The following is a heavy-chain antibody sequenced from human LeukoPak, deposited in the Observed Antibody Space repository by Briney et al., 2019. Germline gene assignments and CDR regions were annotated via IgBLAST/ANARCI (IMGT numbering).Heavy chain of an antibody. CDR3: ARQQTYNNGWYP. J-gene: IGHJ5*02. CDR2: INHSGST. Sequence: SETLSLTCAVYGGSFNAYYWSWIRQAPGKGLEWIGEINHSGSTTYNPSLGSRVTISVDTSKNQFSLKVRSVTAADTAVYYCARQQTYNNGWYPWGQGTLVTVSS. CDR1: GGSFNAYY. D-gene: IGHD6-19*01. V-gene: IGHV4-34*01.